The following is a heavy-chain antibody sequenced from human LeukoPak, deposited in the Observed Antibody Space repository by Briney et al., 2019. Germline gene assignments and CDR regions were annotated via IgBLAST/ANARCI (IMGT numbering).Heavy chain of an antibody. D-gene: IGHD3-22*01. J-gene: IGHJ6*02. CDR3: ARESRLTTNGMDV. CDR1: GGSISSYF. V-gene: IGHV4-59*01. Sequence: SETLSLTCTVSGGSISSYFWSWIRQPPGKGLEWIGYIYYSGSTNYNPSLKSRVTISVDTSKNQFSLKLSSVIAADTAVYYCARESRLTTNGMDVWGQGTTVTVSS. CDR2: IYYSGST.